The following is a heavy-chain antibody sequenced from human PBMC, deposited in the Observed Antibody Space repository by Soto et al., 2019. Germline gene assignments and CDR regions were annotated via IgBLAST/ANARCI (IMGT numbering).Heavy chain of an antibody. V-gene: IGHV4-34*01. CDR2: INHSGST. CDR1: GGSFSGYY. CDR3: AGYSSSYYYYYMDV. D-gene: IGHD6-6*01. J-gene: IGHJ6*03. Sequence: TLSLTCAVYGGSFSGYYWSWIRQPPGKGLEWIGEINHSGSTNYNPSLKSRVTISVDTSKNQFSLKLSSVTAADTAVYYCAGYSSSYYYYYMDVWGKGTTVTVSS.